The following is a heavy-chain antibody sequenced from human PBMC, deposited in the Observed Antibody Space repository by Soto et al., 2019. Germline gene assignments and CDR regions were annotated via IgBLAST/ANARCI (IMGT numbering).Heavy chain of an antibody. D-gene: IGHD5-12*01. J-gene: IGHJ6*02. CDR2: IWYDGSNK. Sequence: WWSLRLSCSASGFTFSSYGMHWFRQAPGKGLEWVAVIWYDGSNKYYADSVKGRFTISRDNSKNTLYLQMNSLRAEDTAVYYCARDQVATIVDYYYGMDVWGQGTTVTVSS. CDR1: GFTFSSYG. CDR3: ARDQVATIVDYYYGMDV. V-gene: IGHV3-33*08.